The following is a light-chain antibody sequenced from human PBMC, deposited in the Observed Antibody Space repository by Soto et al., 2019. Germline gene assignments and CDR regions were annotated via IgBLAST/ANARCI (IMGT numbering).Light chain of an antibody. Sequence: QSVLTQPASVSGAPGQSIAISCTGTSSDVGAYDYFSWYQQHPGKAPKLMIDDVKYRPSGVYNCFSGSKSGNAASLTISGLQAEDEDDYYCSSYTSSSSVIFGGGTKLTVL. CDR2: DVK. CDR1: SSDVGAYDY. V-gene: IGLV2-14*01. CDR3: SSYTSSSSVI. J-gene: IGLJ2*01.